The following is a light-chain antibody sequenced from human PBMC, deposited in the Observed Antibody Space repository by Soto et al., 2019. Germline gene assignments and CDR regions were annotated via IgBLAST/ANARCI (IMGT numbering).Light chain of an antibody. V-gene: IGKV1-39*01. CDR2: AAS. CDR1: QSISGY. J-gene: IGKJ5*01. CDR3: QQSSSTLIT. Sequence: DVQMTQSPSSLSASIGDRVTITCRASQSISGYLNWYQQKPGKAPKLLIYAASSLQSGVPSRFSGSGSGAHFTLTISSLQPEDFATYYCQQSSSTLITFGQGTRLEIK.